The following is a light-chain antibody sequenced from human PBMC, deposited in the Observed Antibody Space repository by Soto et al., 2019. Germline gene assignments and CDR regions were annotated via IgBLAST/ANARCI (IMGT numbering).Light chain of an antibody. V-gene: IGLV2-14*01. J-gene: IGLJ2*01. CDR1: SNDVGGYNY. Sequence: QSALTQPASVSGSPGQSITISCTGTSNDVGGYNYVSWYQQHPGKVPKLVIYGVSNRPSEASNRFSGSKSGNTASLTISGLQAEDEADYYCSSYTSSSTSVIFGRGTKVTVL. CDR3: SSYTSSSTSVI. CDR2: GVS.